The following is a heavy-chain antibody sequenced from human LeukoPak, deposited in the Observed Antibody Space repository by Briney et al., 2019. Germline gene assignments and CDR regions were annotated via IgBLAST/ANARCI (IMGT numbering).Heavy chain of an antibody. CDR2: IYTSGST. CDR3: ARGDGRSYFDY. CDR1: GGPISDYS. Sequence: NSSETLSLTCTVSGGPISDYSWSWIRQPAEKGLEWIGRIYTSGSTNYNPSLKSRVTMSVDTSKNHFSLKLSSVTAADTAVYYCARGDGRSYFDYWGQGALVTVSS. D-gene: IGHD5-24*01. J-gene: IGHJ4*02. V-gene: IGHV4-4*07.